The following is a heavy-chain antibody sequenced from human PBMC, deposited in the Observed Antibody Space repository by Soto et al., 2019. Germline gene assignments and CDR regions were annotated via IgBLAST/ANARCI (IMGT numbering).Heavy chain of an antibody. CDR1: GGSISSGDYY. V-gene: IGHV4-31*03. CDR3: ASFPPIICGTDYYFDY. CDR2: IYYSGST. Sequence: SETLSITCTVSGGSISSGDYYWSWIRQHPGKGLEWIGYIYYSGSTYYNPSLKSRVTISVDTSKNQFSLKLTSVTAADTAVYYCASFPPIICGTDYYFDYCGQRTLVTVSS. D-gene: IGHD1-26*01. J-gene: IGHJ4*02.